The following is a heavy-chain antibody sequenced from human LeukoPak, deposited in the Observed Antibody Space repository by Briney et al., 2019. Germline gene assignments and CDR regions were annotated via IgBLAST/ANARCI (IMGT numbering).Heavy chain of an antibody. Sequence: GGSPRLSCAASGFTFDDYGMSWVRQAPGKGLEWVSGINWNGGSTGYADSVRGRFTISRDNSKNTLYLQMNSLRAEDTAVYYCARHQVIAALFDYWGQGTLVTVSS. J-gene: IGHJ4*02. CDR3: ARHQVIAALFDY. CDR1: GFTFDDYG. D-gene: IGHD2-15*01. CDR2: INWNGGST. V-gene: IGHV3-20*04.